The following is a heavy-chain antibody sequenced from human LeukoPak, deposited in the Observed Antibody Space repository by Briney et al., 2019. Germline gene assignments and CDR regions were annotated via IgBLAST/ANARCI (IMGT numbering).Heavy chain of an antibody. Sequence: GASVKVSCKASGYTFTSYGISWVRQAPGQGLEWMGWISAYNGNTNYAQKLQGRVTMTTDTSTSTAYVELRSLRSDDTAVYYCARDAGIAAAAPLWGPDPWGQGTLVTVSS. V-gene: IGHV1-18*01. CDR1: GYTFTSYG. D-gene: IGHD6-13*01. CDR2: ISAYNGNT. J-gene: IGHJ5*02. CDR3: ARDAGIAAAAPLWGPDP.